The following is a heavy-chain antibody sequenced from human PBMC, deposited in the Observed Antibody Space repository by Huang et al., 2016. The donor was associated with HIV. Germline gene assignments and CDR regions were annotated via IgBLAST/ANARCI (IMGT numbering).Heavy chain of an antibody. CDR2: IKTYNGNT. V-gene: IGHV1-18*04. Sequence: QVHLVQSGVDVKKPGASVKVSCKASDYTFTKYGVSWVRQAPGQGLEWMGRIKTYNGNTNYAQKFQGRVTMTTDKSTNTAYMELGSLRYDDTAVYYCARDRVPAVRYYYGMDVWGQGTTVTVTS. CDR3: ARDRVPAVRYYYGMDV. J-gene: IGHJ6*02. CDR1: DYTFTKYG. D-gene: IGHD3-16*02.